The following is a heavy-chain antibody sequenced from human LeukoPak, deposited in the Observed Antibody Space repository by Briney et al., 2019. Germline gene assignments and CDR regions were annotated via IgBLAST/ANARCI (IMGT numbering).Heavy chain of an antibody. V-gene: IGHV4-39*07. CDR2: IYYSGST. J-gene: IGHJ3*02. D-gene: IGHD3-9*01. CDR3: ARCYDNFDVALDI. CDR1: GGSISSSSYY. Sequence: SETLSLTCTVSGGSISSSSYYWGWIRQPPGKGLEWIGSIYYSGSTYYNPSLKSRVTISVDTSKNQFSLKLSSVTAADTAVYYCARCYDNFDVALDIWSQGTMVTVSS.